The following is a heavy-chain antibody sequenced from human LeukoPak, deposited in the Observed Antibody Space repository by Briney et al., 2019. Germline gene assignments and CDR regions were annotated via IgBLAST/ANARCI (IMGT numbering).Heavy chain of an antibody. CDR3: ARDACSGGSCYYYYGMDV. D-gene: IGHD2-15*01. J-gene: IGHJ6*02. CDR2: ISAYNGNT. V-gene: IGHV1-18*01. Sequence: ASVKVSCKASGYTFTSYGISWVRQAPGQGLEWMGWISAYNGNTNYAQKLQGRVTMTTDTSTSTAYMELRSLRSDDTAVYYCARDACSGGSCYYYYGMDVWRQGTTVTVSS. CDR1: GYTFTSYG.